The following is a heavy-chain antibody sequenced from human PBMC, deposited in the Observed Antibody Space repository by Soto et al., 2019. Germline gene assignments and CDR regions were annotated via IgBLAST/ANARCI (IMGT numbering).Heavy chain of an antibody. D-gene: IGHD3-10*01. V-gene: IGHV2-70*13. CDR1: GFSLNTGGIC. J-gene: IGHJ4*02. CDR2: IDWADDK. CDR3: ARSLSIAASSGFDF. Sequence: SGPTLVNPTETLTLTCTFSGFSLNTGGICVSWIRQPPGRALEWLGLIDWADDKDYRTSLKTRLTISKDSSKNQVVLTMTNMDPVDTATYYCARSLSIAASSGFDFWGQGSRVTVSS.